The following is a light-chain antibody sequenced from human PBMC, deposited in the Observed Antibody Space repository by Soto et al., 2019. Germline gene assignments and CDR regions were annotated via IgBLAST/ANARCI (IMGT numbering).Light chain of an antibody. V-gene: IGLV1-44*01. CDR2: SNN. CDR3: ATWDDSLNGHVV. J-gene: IGLJ2*01. Sequence: QSVLTQPPSESGTPGQRFTLSCSGSRANIGSNTVNCYQQLPGTAPKFLIYSNNQRPSGVPKRFSGSKSGTSASLAISGLEPEDEADYYWATWDDSLNGHVVFGGGTQLTGL. CDR1: RANIGSNT.